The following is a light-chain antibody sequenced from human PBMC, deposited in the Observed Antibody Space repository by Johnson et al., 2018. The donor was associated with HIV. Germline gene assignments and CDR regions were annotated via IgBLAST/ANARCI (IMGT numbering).Light chain of an antibody. V-gene: IGLV1-51*01. CDR1: NSNIGNNY. J-gene: IGLJ1*01. CDR3: GTWDSSLSAVV. CDR2: DNN. Sequence: VSAAPGQKVTISCSGSNSNIGNNYVSWYQQLPGTAPKLLIYDNNKRPSGIPDRFSGSKSGTSATLGITGLQTGDEADYYCGTWDSSLSAVVFGTGTMVTVL.